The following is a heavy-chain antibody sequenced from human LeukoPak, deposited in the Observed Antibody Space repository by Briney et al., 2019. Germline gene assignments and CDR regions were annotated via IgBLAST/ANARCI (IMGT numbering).Heavy chain of an antibody. CDR1: GFTLSSYA. CDR2: ISGSGGST. Sequence: GGSLRLSCAASGFTLSSYAMSWVRQAPGKGLEWVSAISGSGGSTYYADSVKGRFTISRDNSKNTLYLQMNSLRAEDTAVYYCAKGSGFSYYYYYMDVWGKGTTVTVSS. CDR3: AKGSGFSYYYYYMDV. J-gene: IGHJ6*03. D-gene: IGHD3-3*01. V-gene: IGHV3-23*01.